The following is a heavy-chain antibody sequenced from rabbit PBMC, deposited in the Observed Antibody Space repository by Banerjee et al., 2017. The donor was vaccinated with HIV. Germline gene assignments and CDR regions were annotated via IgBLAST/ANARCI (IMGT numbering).Heavy chain of an antibody. CDR2: ILPGGSGST. J-gene: IGHJ3*01. Sequence: QSLEESGGDLVKPGASLTLTCTASGFSFSTSYYMCWVRQAPGKGLEWIACILPGGSGSTNYASWAKGRFTISKTSSTTVTLQMTSLTAADTATYFCARDLSSVSLWGQGTLVTVS. D-gene: IGHD1-1*01. CDR1: GFSFSTSYY. V-gene: IGHV1S40*01. CDR3: ARDLSSVSL.